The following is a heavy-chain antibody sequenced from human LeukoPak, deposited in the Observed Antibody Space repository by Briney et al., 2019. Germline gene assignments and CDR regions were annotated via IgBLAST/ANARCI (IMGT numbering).Heavy chain of an antibody. CDR2: ISYDGSNK. CDR1: GFTFSSYA. V-gene: IGHV3-30-3*01. D-gene: IGHD6-13*01. Sequence: GGSLRLSCAASGFTFSSYAMHWVRQAPGKGLEWVAVISYDGSNKYYADSVKGRFTISRDNSKNTLYLQMNSLRAEDTAVYYCARDGPLVRQQLVSLDFWGQGTLVTVSS. CDR3: ARDGPLVRQQLVSLDF. J-gene: IGHJ4*02.